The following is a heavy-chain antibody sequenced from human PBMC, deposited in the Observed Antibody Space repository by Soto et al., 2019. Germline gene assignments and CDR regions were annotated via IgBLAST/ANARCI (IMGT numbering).Heavy chain of an antibody. D-gene: IGHD3-3*01. Sequence: AAVKVSCKASGCTFSSYAISWVRQAPGQGLEWMGGIIPIFGTANYAQKFQGRVTITADESTSTAYMELSSLRSEDTAVYYCARVGFPFDFWSGYWFDYWGQGTLVTVSS. V-gene: IGHV1-69*13. J-gene: IGHJ4*02. CDR3: ARVGFPFDFWSGYWFDY. CDR1: GCTFSSYA. CDR2: IIPIFGTA.